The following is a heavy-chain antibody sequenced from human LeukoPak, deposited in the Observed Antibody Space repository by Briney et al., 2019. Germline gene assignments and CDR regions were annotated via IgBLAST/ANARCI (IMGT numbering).Heavy chain of an antibody. Sequence: SETLSLTCAVYGGSFSGYYWSWIRQPPGKGLEWIGEINHSGSTNYNPSLKSRVTISVDTSKNQFSLKLSSVTAADTAVYYCARFFLTGSVYYYGMDVWGQGTTVTVSS. CDR3: ARFFLTGSVYYYGMDV. V-gene: IGHV4-34*01. D-gene: IGHD3-9*01. CDR1: GGSFSGYY. CDR2: INHSGST. J-gene: IGHJ6*02.